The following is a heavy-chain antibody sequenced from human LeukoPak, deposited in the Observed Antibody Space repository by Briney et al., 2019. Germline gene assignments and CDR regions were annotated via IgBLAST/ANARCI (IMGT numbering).Heavy chain of an antibody. CDR1: GYTFTNYG. CDR3: ARDYRAQKGGDDYGDDD. D-gene: IGHD4-17*01. Sequence: ASVKVSCKASGYTFTNYGISWVRQAPGQGLEWMGWVSTYNDNTNYAQKLQGRVTMTTDTSTTTAYMELRSLRSEDTVVYYCARDYRAQKGGDDYGDDDWGQGTLVIVSS. J-gene: IGHJ4*02. V-gene: IGHV1-18*04. CDR2: VSTYNDNT.